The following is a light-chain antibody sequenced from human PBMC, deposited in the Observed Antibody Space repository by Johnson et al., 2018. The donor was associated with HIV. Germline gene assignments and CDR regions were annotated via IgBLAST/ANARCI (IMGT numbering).Light chain of an antibody. V-gene: IGLV1-51*01. J-gene: IGLJ1*01. Sequence: QSVLTQPPSVSAAPGQKVTISCSGISSKIGNNYVSWYQHLPGAAPKLLIYDNNKRPSGIPDRFSGSKSGTSATLGITGLQTGDEADYYCGTWDSSLSAHVFGTGTKVTVL. CDR3: GTWDSSLSAHV. CDR2: DNN. CDR1: SSKIGNNY.